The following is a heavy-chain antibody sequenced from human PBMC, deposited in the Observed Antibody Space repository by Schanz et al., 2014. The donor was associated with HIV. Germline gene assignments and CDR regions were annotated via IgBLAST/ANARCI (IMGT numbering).Heavy chain of an antibody. CDR3: ARGLPADY. CDR1: GFTFSSYA. CDR2: ISGSGGST. V-gene: IGHV3-23*04. Sequence: VQLVESGGGLVQPGGSLRLSCAASGFTFSSYALNWVCQAPGKGLEWVSTISGSGGSTYYADSVKGRFTISRDNSKNTLYLQMNSLRAEDTAVHYCARGLPADYWGQGTLVTVSS. D-gene: IGHD5-18*01. J-gene: IGHJ4*02.